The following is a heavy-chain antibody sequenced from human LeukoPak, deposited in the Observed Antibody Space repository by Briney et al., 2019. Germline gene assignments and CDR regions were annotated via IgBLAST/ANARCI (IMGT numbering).Heavy chain of an antibody. J-gene: IGHJ4*02. CDR1: GFTFSSYN. CDR2: ITISSNYI. V-gene: IGHV3-21*01. Sequence: PGGSLRLSCAASGFTFSSYNMNWVRQAPGKGLEWVSSITISSNYIYYADSVKGRFTISRDNAKNSLYLQMNSLRAEDTAVYYCAKDRVAVAGPYFDYWGQGTLVTVSS. CDR3: AKDRVAVAGPYFDY. D-gene: IGHD6-19*01.